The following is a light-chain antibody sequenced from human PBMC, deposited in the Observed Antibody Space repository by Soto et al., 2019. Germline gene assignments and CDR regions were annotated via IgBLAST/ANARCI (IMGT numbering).Light chain of an antibody. CDR2: EIS. V-gene: IGKV2-24*01. J-gene: IGKJ2*01. CDR3: MQATQFPYT. Sequence: IVMTQTPLASPVTLGQPASISCRSSQSLVHNNGNTYLSWLHQRPGQPPRLLIYEISNRFSGVPDRVSVSGAGADFTLRISRVAAEDVGVYYCMQATQFPYTFGQGNKLEIK. CDR1: QSLVHNNGNTY.